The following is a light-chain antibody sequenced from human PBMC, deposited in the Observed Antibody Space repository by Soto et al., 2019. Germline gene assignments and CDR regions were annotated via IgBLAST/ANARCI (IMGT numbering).Light chain of an antibody. V-gene: IGLV2-23*01. CDR3: CSYAGSSTSWV. CDR1: SSDVGSYNL. Sequence: QSALTQPASVSGSPGQSITISCTGTSSDVGSYNLVSWYQQHPGKAPKLMIYEGSKWPSGVSNRFSGSKSGNTASLTISGLQDEDEADYYCCSYAGSSTSWVFGGGTKLTVL. CDR2: EGS. J-gene: IGLJ3*02.